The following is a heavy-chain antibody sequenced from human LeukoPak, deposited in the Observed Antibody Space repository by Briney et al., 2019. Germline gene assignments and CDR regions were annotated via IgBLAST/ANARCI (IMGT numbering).Heavy chain of an antibody. Sequence: GESLKISCKGSGYSFTSYWIGWVRQMPGKGLEWMGIIYPGDSDTRYSPSFQGQVTISADKSISTAYLQWSSLKASDTAMYYCARQDSAFYYDSSGYVDYWGQGTLVTVPS. D-gene: IGHD3-22*01. J-gene: IGHJ4*02. CDR2: IYPGDSDT. CDR3: ARQDSAFYYDSSGYVDY. CDR1: GYSFTSYW. V-gene: IGHV5-51*01.